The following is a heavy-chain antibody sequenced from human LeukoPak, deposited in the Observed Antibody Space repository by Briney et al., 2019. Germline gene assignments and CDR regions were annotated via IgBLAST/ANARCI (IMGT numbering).Heavy chain of an antibody. J-gene: IGHJ3*01. CDR3: ARETGFADAFDF. Sequence: GGSLRLSCAASGFKFSVYSMNWVRQAPGSGLEWVSRITGTGSQFDDVDYADSVRGRFTISRDSAKDSLFLEMSGLRVEDTGIYFCARETGFADAFDFWGRGTLVTVSS. V-gene: IGHV3-21*03. CDR2: ITGTGSQFDDV. CDR1: GFKFSVYS.